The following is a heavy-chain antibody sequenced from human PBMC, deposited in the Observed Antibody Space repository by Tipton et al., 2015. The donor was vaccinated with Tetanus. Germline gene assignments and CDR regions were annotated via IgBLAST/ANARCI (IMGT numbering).Heavy chain of an antibody. CDR1: GGPVSSSNW. Sequence: SLRLSCDVSGGPVSSSNWWSWVRQAPGKGLEWIGEIYYSGTTNYNPSLKSRVTISTDKSKNQVSLRLNSVTAADTAVYFCARTPAYYYGVDVWGQGTTVTVSS. J-gene: IGHJ6*02. V-gene: IGHV4-4*01. CDR2: IYYSGTT. CDR3: ARTPAYYYGVDV.